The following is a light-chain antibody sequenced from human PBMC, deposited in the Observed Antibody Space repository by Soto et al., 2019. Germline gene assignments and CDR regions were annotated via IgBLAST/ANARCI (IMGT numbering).Light chain of an antibody. CDR2: GAS. V-gene: IGKV3-15*01. CDR3: QQYNNWPWT. Sequence: EIVMTQSPATLSVYPGERATLSCRSSQSVSSNLAWYQQKPGQAPRLLIYGASTRATGIPARFRGSGSGTEFTLTIRSLQSEDFAGYYCQQYNNWPWTFGQGPKVEI. J-gene: IGKJ1*01. CDR1: QSVSSN.